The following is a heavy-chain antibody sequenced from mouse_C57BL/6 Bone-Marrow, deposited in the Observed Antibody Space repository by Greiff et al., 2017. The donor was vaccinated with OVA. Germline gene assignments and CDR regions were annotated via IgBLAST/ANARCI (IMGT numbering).Heavy chain of an antibody. CDR3: ARSPFDYGSSHWYFDV. J-gene: IGHJ1*03. CDR2: IYPGDGDT. D-gene: IGHD1-1*01. V-gene: IGHV1-80*01. CDR1: GYAFSSYW. Sequence: VQLQQSGAELVKPGASVKISCKASGYAFSSYWMNWVKQRPGKGLEWIGQIYPGDGDTNYNGKFKGKATLTADKSSSTAYMQLSSLTSEDSAVYFCARSPFDYGSSHWYFDVWGTGTTVTVSS.